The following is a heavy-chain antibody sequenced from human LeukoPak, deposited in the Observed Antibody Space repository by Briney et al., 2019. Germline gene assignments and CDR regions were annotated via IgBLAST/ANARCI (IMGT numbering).Heavy chain of an antibody. CDR2: IYTSGST. V-gene: IGHV4-4*07. Sequence: SETLSLTCTVSGGSISSYYWSWIRQPAGKGLEWIGRIYTSGSTNYNPSLKSRVTMSVDTSKNQFSLKLSSVTAADTAGYYCARESVHKWLDHYFDYWGQGTLVTVSS. J-gene: IGHJ4*02. D-gene: IGHD6-19*01. CDR1: GGSISSYY. CDR3: ARESVHKWLDHYFDY.